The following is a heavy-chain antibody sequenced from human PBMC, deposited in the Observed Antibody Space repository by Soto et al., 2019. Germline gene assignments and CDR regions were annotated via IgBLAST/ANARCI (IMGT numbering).Heavy chain of an antibody. V-gene: IGHV4-31*03. CDR2: IYYSGST. Sequence: SETLSLTCTVSGGSISSGGYYWSWIRQHPGKGLEWIGYIYYSGSTYYNPSLKSRVTISVDTSKNQFSLKLSSVTAADTAVYYCARDAGIAAAGTENWGQGTLVTVSS. D-gene: IGHD6-13*01. CDR1: GGSISSGGYY. J-gene: IGHJ4*02. CDR3: ARDAGIAAAGTEN.